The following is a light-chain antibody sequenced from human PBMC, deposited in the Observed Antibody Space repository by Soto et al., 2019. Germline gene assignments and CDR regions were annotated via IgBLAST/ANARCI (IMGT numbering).Light chain of an antibody. J-gene: IGLJ2*01. CDR3: SAYAGSNNLL. CDR2: EVS. CDR1: SSDVGGYNY. Sequence: QSVLTQPPSASGSPGQSVTISCTGTSSDVGGYNYVSWYQHHPGKAPKLMIFEVSKRPSGVPDRFSGSKSGNTASLTVSGLQAEDEADYYCSAYAGSNNLLFVGGTKLTVL. V-gene: IGLV2-8*01.